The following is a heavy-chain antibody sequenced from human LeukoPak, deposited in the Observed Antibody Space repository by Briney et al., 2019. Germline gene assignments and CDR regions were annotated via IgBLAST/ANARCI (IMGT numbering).Heavy chain of an antibody. V-gene: IGHV4-59*01. CDR1: TRSISCYH. CDR3: ARAPLIAAAGKDYYYYYGMDV. Sequence: SETLSLTCTVSTRSISCYHWKWLRQPPGQGLEGVVDISSGGRTNYNPSLKSRVTISLDTSKNQFSLKLSSVTAADTAVYYCARAPLIAAAGKDYYYYYGMDVWGQGTTVTVSS. CDR2: ISSGGRT. D-gene: IGHD6-13*01. J-gene: IGHJ6*02.